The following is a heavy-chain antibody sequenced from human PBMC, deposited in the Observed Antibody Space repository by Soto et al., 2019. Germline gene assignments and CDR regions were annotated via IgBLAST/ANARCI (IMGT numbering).Heavy chain of an antibody. J-gene: IGHJ3*02. CDR2: ISSSGSTI. CDR1: GFTFSSYE. D-gene: IGHD3-10*01. CDR3: ARDPITMVRGGVGAFDI. V-gene: IGHV3-48*03. Sequence: GGSLRLSCAASGFTFSSYEMNWVRQAPGKGLEWVSYISSSGSTIYYADSVKGRFTISRDNAKNSLYLQMNSLRAEDTAVYYCARDPITMVRGGVGAFDIWGQGTMVTVSS.